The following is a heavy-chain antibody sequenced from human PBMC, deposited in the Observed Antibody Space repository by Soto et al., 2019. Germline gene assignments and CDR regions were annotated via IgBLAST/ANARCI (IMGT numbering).Heavy chain of an antibody. J-gene: IGHJ1*01. CDR1: GGSIRSTTYY. Sequence: QLQLQESGPRLVKPSETLSLTCTVSGGSIRSTTYYWGWIRQPPGKGLEWIASMYYSGRTNYNPSLKGRVDISVDMSKNQFSLKLSSVTAADTAVYYCATHNWDLDPWGQGTLVTVSS. V-gene: IGHV4-39*01. D-gene: IGHD1-7*01. CDR2: MYYSGRT. CDR3: ATHNWDLDP.